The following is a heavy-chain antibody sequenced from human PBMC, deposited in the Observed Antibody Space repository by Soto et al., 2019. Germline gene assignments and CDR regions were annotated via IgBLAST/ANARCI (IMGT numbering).Heavy chain of an antibody. CDR1: GGSISSGGYY. J-gene: IGHJ5*02. CDR2: IYYSGST. CDR3: ARVKFRYQLLTNWFDP. D-gene: IGHD2-2*01. V-gene: IGHV4-31*03. Sequence: SETLSLTCTVSGGSISSGGYYWSWIRQHPGKGLEWIGYIYYSGSTYYNPSLKSRVTISVDTSKNQFSLKLSSVTAADTAVYYCARVKFRYQLLTNWFDPWGQGTLVTVSS.